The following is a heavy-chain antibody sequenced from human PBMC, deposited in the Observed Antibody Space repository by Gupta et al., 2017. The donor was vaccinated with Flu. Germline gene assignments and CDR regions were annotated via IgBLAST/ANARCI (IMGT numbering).Heavy chain of an antibody. CDR2: FDPEDGET. D-gene: IGHD1-20*01. V-gene: IGHV1-24*01. CDR3: ATGVTGQEDPYFDY. J-gene: IGHJ4*02. Sequence: QVQLVQSGAEVKKPGASVKVSCKVSGYTLTELSMHWVRQAPGKGLEWMGGFDPEDGETIYAQKGQGRVTMTEDTSTDTAYMELSRLRSEETAVYYCATGVTGQEDPYFDYGGQGTLVTVSS. CDR1: GYTLTELS.